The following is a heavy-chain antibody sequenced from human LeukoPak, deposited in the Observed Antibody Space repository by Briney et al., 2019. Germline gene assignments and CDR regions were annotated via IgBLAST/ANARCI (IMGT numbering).Heavy chain of an antibody. D-gene: IGHD3-22*01. CDR1: GFTFSSYG. Sequence: GGSLRLSCAASGFTFSSYGMHWVRQAPGKGLEWVAVIWYDGSNKYYADSVKGRFTISRDNSKNTLYLQMNSLRAEDTAVYYCARDYYDSSGLDYWGQGTLVTVAS. J-gene: IGHJ4*02. CDR3: ARDYYDSSGLDY. CDR2: IWYDGSNK. V-gene: IGHV3-33*01.